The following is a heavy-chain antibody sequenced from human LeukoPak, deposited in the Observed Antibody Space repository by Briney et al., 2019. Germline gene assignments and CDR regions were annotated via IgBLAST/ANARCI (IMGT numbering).Heavy chain of an antibody. V-gene: IGHV3-7*05. D-gene: IGHD3-16*02. Sequence: PVASLRLSCAASGFTFSNYWMSWVRQGAGKGLECLANIKQEGSEKYYVDSVKGRFTISRDNAKSSLFLQMNSVRAEDTAVYYCARDSSPGYYDYVWGTYPRYWGQGTLVTVSS. CDR2: IKQEGSEK. CDR1: GFTFSNYW. J-gene: IGHJ4*02. CDR3: ARDSSPGYYDYVWGTYPRY.